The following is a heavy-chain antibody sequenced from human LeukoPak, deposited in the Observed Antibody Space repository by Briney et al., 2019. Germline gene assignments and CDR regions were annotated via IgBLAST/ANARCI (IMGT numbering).Heavy chain of an antibody. V-gene: IGHV3-15*01. CDR2: IKSNTDGGTT. D-gene: IGHD4-23*01. CDR3: TAVDYDY. J-gene: IGHJ4*01. Sequence: GGALILSCSASAFTLSNAWVTWVRQVAGEGGLGCGRIKSNTDGGTTDDAAPVKGRFTITRDNSENKVYLKMKSLKAEDTAVYYCTAVDYDYWGQESLVTVSS. CDR1: AFTLSNAW.